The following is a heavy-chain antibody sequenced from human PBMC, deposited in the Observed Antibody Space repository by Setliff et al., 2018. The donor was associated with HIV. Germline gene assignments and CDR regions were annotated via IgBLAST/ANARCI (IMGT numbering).Heavy chain of an antibody. J-gene: IGHJ6*03. V-gene: IGHV4-4*09. CDR2: IYFSGST. CDR1: GDSILGYY. Sequence: SETLSLTCTVSGDSILGYYWSWIRQPPGKGLEWIGYIYFSGSTKYNPSLESRVTISVDTSKNQFSLKLNSVTAADTAVYHCARGSRGYSYAYYYYYMDVWGKGTTVTVSS. D-gene: IGHD5-18*01. CDR3: ARGSRGYSYAYYYYYMDV.